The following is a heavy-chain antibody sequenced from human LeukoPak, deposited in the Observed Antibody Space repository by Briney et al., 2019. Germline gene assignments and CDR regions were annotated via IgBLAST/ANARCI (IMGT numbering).Heavy chain of an antibody. CDR1: GFTFSSYA. Sequence: GGSLRLSCAASGFTFSSYAMSWVRQAPGKGLEWVSTIRGSGGSTYYADSVKGRFTISRDNSKNTLYLQMNSLRAEDTAVYYCVKDGYDYVWGSYRYSDYWGQGTLVTISS. D-gene: IGHD3-16*02. V-gene: IGHV3-23*01. CDR2: IRGSGGST. CDR3: VKDGYDYVWGSYRYSDY. J-gene: IGHJ4*02.